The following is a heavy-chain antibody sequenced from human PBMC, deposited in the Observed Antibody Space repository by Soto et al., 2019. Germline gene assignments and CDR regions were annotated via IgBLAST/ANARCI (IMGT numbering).Heavy chain of an antibody. V-gene: IGHV4-59*08. CDR3: ARRGFGPLHGLVDV. Sequence: QVQLQESGPGLVKPSETLSLSCTVSGGSISSYYWSWFRQSPGKRMEWIGYVHHSWGSSYNPSLRSRVAISLDTSKSQFSRKVTSVPATDTAVYYCARRGFGPLHGLVDVWGQGTTVTVSS. J-gene: IGHJ6*02. D-gene: IGHD3-10*01. CDR1: GGSISSYY. CDR2: VHHSWGS.